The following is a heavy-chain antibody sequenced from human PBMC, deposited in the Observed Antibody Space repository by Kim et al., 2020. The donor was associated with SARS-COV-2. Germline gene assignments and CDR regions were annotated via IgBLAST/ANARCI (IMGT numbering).Heavy chain of an antibody. Sequence: SETLSLTCTVSGGSISSGGYYWSWIRQHPGKGLEWIGYIYYSGSTYYNPSLKSRVTISVDTSKNQFSLKLSSVTAADTAVYYCARGHYCSSTSCPTYYFDYWGQGTLVTVSS. D-gene: IGHD2-2*01. CDR2: IYYSGST. CDR1: GGSISSGGYY. J-gene: IGHJ4*02. CDR3: ARGHYCSSTSCPTYYFDY. V-gene: IGHV4-31*03.